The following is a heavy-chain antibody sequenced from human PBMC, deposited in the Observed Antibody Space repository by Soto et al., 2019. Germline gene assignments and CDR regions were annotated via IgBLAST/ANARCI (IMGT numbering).Heavy chain of an antibody. V-gene: IGHV3-23*01. CDR2: ISGSGST. D-gene: IGHD3-16*01. Sequence: PGGSLRLSCAASGFTFSSYAMTWVRQAPGKGLEWVSLISGSGSTYYPDSVKGRFTISRDNSKNTLYLQMNSLRAEDTAVYYCAKGSNTMTPPFGSPTLRRGMDVWGQGTTVTVSS. CDR1: GFTFSSYA. J-gene: IGHJ6*02. CDR3: AKGSNTMTPPFGSPTLRRGMDV.